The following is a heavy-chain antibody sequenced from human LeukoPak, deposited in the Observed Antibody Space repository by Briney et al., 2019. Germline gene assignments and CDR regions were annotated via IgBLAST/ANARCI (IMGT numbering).Heavy chain of an antibody. CDR1: GFTFSSYA. Sequence: GGSLRLSCAASGFTFSSYAMSWVRQAPGKGLEWVSAISGSGGSTYYADSVKGRFTISRDNSKNTLYLQMNSLRAEDTAVYYCAKVRGSYYYYMDVWGKRTTVTVSS. D-gene: IGHD1-26*01. J-gene: IGHJ6*03. V-gene: IGHV3-23*01. CDR2: ISGSGGST. CDR3: AKVRGSYYYYMDV.